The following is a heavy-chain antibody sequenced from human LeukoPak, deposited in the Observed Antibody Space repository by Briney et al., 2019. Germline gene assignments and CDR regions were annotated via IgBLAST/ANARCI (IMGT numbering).Heavy chain of an antibody. V-gene: IGHV4-38-2*02. D-gene: IGHD3-9*01. Sequence: SETPSLTCTVSGYSISSGYYWGWIRQPPGKGLEWIGSIYHSGSTYYNPSLKSRVTISVDKSKNQFSLKLSSVTAADTAVYYCATTISPSNYYFDYWGQGTLVTVSS. CDR1: GYSISSGYY. J-gene: IGHJ4*02. CDR3: ATTISPSNYYFDY. CDR2: IYHSGST.